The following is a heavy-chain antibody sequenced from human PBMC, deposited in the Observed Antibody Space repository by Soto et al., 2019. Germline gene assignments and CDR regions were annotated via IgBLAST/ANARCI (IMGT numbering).Heavy chain of an antibody. CDR1: GESFSGYY. Sequence: QVQLQQWGAGLLKPSETLSLTCAVYGESFSGYYWSWIRQPPGKGLEWIGEINHRGGSNYNPSLKSRVTISVATSKNQFSLKLWSVTAADTAVYYCARGRQVGAAALFRRAGDYSLDVWGQGTTVTVSS. D-gene: IGHD1-26*01. V-gene: IGHV4-34*01. J-gene: IGHJ6*02. CDR3: ARGRQVGAAALFRRAGDYSLDV. CDR2: INHRGGS.